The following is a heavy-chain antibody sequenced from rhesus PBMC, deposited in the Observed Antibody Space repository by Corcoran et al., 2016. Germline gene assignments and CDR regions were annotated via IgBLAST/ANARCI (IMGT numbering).Heavy chain of an antibody. CDR3: ARARSGIYYSFDC. CDR1: GGSISGYYL. Sequence: QVQLQESGPGAVKPSETLALTCAVSGGSISGYYLWSWIRQPPGKGLAGLGWIGYIYGGRMSTSSNPSLKNRFTNSKATSKNQFSLSLSSVTAADTAVYYCARARSGIYYSFDCWGQGVLVTVSS. CDR2: IYGGRMST. V-gene: IGHV4-143*01. J-gene: IGHJ4*01. D-gene: IGHD3-16*01.